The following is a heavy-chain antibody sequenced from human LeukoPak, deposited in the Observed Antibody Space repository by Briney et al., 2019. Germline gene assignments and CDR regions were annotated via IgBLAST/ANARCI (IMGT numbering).Heavy chain of an antibody. CDR2: ISSSGSTI. D-gene: IGHD2-2*01. V-gene: IGHV3-48*04. CDR3: ASHPLSSEAFDI. J-gene: IGHJ3*02. Sequence: GGSLRLSCAASGFTFSSYSMNWVRQAPGKGLEWVSYISSSGSTIYYADSVKGRFTISRDNAKNSLYLQMNSLRAEDTAVYYCASHPLSSEAFDIWGQGTMVTVSS. CDR1: GFTFSSYS.